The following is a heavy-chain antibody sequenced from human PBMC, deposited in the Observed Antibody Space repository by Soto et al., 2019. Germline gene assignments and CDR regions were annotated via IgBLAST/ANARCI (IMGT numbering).Heavy chain of an antibody. J-gene: IGHJ6*02. CDR3: AKDLLHSSSCAYYYYYGMDV. CDR1: GFTFSSYA. D-gene: IGHD6-13*01. Sequence: GGSLRLSCAASGFTFSSYAMSWVRQAPGKGLEWVSAISGSGGSTYYADSVKGRFTISRDNSKNTLYLQMNSLRAEDTAVYYCAKDLLHSSSCAYYYYYGMDVWGQGTTVTVSS. CDR2: ISGSGGST. V-gene: IGHV3-23*01.